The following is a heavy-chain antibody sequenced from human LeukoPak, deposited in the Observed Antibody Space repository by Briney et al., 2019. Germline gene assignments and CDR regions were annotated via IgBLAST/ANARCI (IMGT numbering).Heavy chain of an antibody. Sequence: ETGGSLRLSCAASGFTFSSYSMNWVRQAPGKGLEWVSYISSSSSTIYYADSVKGRFTISRDNAKNSLYLQMNSLRAEDTAVYYCARGKRYSSSWFYNRFDPWGQGTLVTVSS. CDR3: ARGKRYSSSWFYNRFDP. J-gene: IGHJ5*02. CDR2: ISSSSSTI. V-gene: IGHV3-48*01. CDR1: GFTFSSYS. D-gene: IGHD6-13*01.